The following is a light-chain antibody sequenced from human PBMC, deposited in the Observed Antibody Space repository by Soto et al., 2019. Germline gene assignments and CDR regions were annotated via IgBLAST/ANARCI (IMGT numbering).Light chain of an antibody. CDR3: HQYGSSYT. V-gene: IGKV3-20*01. J-gene: IGKJ2*01. CDR2: GSS. Sequence: EIVLTQSPGTLSLSPGERATLSCRASQSVSSSYFTWYQQKPGQAPRLLMYGSSTRATGIPDRFSGSGSGTDFTLTISRLEPEDFAVYYCHQYGSSYTFGQGTKLEIK. CDR1: QSVSSSY.